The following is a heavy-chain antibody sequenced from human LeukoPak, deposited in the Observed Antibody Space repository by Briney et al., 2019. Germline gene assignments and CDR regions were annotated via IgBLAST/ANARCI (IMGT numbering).Heavy chain of an antibody. V-gene: IGHV4-59*01. CDR1: GGSISSYH. CDR2: IYSSRST. CDR3: AGARNYYDSSGFYYEGDAFDI. J-gene: IGHJ3*02. D-gene: IGHD3-22*01. Sequence: SETLSLTCTVSGGSISSYHWSWIRQPPGKGLECIGYIYSSRSTNYNPSLKSRVTISVDTSKNQFSLKLSSVTAADTAVYYCAGARNYYDSSGFYYEGDAFDIWGQGTMVTVSS.